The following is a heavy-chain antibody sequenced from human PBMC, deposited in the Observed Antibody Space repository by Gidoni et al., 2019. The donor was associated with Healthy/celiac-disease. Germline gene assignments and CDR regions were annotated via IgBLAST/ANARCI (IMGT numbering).Heavy chain of an antibody. J-gene: IGHJ6*02. V-gene: IGHV4-31*03. CDR3: ARADSSYGMDV. CDR1: GGSISSGGYY. D-gene: IGHD3-3*01. CDR2: IYYSGSM. Sequence: QVQLQESGPGLVKPSQTLSLTCTVSGGSISSGGYYWSWLRQHPGKGREGIGYIYYSGSMYYNLSLTRRVTISVDTSKNQFSLKLSSVIDADTAVYYCARADSSYGMDVWGQGTMVTVSS.